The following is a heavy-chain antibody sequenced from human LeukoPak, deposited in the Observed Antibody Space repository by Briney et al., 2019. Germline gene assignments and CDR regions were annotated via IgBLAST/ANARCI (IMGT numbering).Heavy chain of an antibody. D-gene: IGHD6-6*01. CDR1: GGSFSGYY. J-gene: IGHJ4*02. V-gene: IGHV4-34*01. Sequence: PSETLSLTCAVYGGSFSGYYWSWIRQPPGKGLEWIGEINHSGSTNYNPSLKSRVTISVDTSKNQFSLKLSSVTAADTAVYYCARGRVAARLPQDYWGQGTLVTVSS. CDR2: INHSGST. CDR3: ARGRVAARLPQDY.